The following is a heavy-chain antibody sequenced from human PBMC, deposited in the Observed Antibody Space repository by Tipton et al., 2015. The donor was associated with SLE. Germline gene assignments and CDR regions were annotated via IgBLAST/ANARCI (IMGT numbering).Heavy chain of an antibody. J-gene: IGHJ6*02. Sequence: LRLSCAASGFTFRSNWMHWVRQAPGKGLEWIGYTFYRGNTAYNPSLKSRVTISLDTSKNQFSLKLSSVTAADTALYFCARHLGAARSPWYYFYGMDVWGQGTTVTVSS. CDR1: GFTFRSNW. V-gene: IGHV4-59*08. D-gene: IGHD6-6*01. CDR3: ARHLGAARSPWYYFYGMDV. CDR2: TFYRGNT.